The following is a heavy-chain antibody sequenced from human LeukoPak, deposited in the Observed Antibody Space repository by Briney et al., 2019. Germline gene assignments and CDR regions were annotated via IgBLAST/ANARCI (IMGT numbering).Heavy chain of an antibody. CDR3: AKDVRPGGGGMDV. D-gene: IGHD3-10*02. CDR2: ISDNGRST. Sequence: GGSLRLSCAASGFTFSSYAMSWVRQAPGKGLEWVSTISDNGRSTHYADSVKGRFTISRDNSRNTLDLQMNSLKDEDTAIYYCAKDVRPGGGGMDVWGQGTTVTVSS. J-gene: IGHJ6*02. CDR1: GFTFSSYA. V-gene: IGHV3-23*01.